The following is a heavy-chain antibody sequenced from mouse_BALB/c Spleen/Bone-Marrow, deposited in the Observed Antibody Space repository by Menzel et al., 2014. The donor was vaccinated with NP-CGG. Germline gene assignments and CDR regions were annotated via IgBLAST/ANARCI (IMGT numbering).Heavy chain of an antibody. CDR1: GYTFSNYW. Sequence: QVQLKDSGAELMKPGASVKISCKATGYTFSNYWIDWVKQRPGHGLEWIGEILPGSGTANYNEKFKGKATFTADTPSNTAYMQLSSLTSEDSALYYCARASVVPYYFDFWGQGTTLTVSS. D-gene: IGHD1-1*01. CDR2: ILPGSGTA. J-gene: IGHJ2*01. CDR3: ARASVVPYYFDF. V-gene: IGHV1-9*01.